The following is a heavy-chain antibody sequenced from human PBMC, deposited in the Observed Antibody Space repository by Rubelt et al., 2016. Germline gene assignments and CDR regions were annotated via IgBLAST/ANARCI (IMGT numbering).Heavy chain of an antibody. CDR2: IIPILGIA. J-gene: IGHJ4*02. CDR1: GGTFSSYA. Sequence: QVQLVQSGAEVKKPGSSVKVSCKASGGTFSSYAISWVRQAPGQGLEWMGRIIPILGIANYAQKFQGRVTITADKSTSTAYMELSSLRSEDTAVYYCARDLLSRNGDYDYWGQGTLVTVSS. D-gene: IGHD1-1*01. V-gene: IGHV1-69*04. CDR3: ARDLLSRNGDYDY.